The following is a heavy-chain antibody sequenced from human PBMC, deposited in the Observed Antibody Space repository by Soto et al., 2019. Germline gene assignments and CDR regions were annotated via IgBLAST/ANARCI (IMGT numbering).Heavy chain of an antibody. CDR1: GFTFRSYG. CDR2: ISYDGSNK. CDR3: ARTMLPVAMGQAFDI. D-gene: IGHD2-2*01. J-gene: IGHJ3*02. V-gene: IGHV3-30*03. Sequence: GGSLRLSCTASGFTFRSYGMYWVRQTPAKGLEWVAVISYDGSNKYYGDSVKGRFTISRDNSKNTLFLQMNSLSAEDTAVFYCARTMLPVAMGQAFDIWGLGTLVTVSS.